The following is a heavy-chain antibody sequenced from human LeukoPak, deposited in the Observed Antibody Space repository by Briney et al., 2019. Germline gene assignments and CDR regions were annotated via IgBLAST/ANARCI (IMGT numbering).Heavy chain of an antibody. D-gene: IGHD4-17*01. CDR1: GGSISSYY. CDR3: AXHXATXTXTLDY. V-gene: IGHV4-59*08. Sequence: SETLSLTCTVSGGSISSYYWSWIRQPPGKGPEWIGYIYYSGSTNYNPSLKSRVTISVDTSKNQFSLKLSSVTAADPAVHYCAXHXATXTXTLDYWGQGXLVTV. J-gene: IGHJ4*02. CDR2: IYYSGST.